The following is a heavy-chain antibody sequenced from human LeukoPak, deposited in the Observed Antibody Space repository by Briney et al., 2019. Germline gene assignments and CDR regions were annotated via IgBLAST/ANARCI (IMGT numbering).Heavy chain of an antibody. V-gene: IGHV1-2*02. CDR2: ISPNNGDT. CDR3: VRSPIGASDN. Sequence: ASVTVTFMPSGYSFTDSYIHWVRQAPGVGLQWMGWISPNNGDTKYAEDFQDSVTMTRDTSISTAYMELTGLTPDDTAVYYCVRSPIGASDNWGRGTLVTVSS. D-gene: IGHD3-10*01. CDR1: GYSFTDSY. J-gene: IGHJ4*03.